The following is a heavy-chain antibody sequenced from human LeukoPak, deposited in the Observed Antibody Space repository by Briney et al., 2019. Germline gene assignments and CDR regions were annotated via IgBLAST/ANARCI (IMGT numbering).Heavy chain of an antibody. V-gene: IGHV5-10-1*01. CDR3: ASNNYGXXXYSRY. CDR1: GYSFTXXX. CDR2: IDPSDSYT. D-gene: IGHD3-10*01. Sequence: ISCXGSGYSFTXXXXXWVXXXXGXXLXWMXRIDPSDSYTNYSPSFQGHVTISADKSISTAYLQWSSLKASDTAMYYCASNNYGXXXYSRYWGQGTLVTXSX. J-gene: IGHJ4*02.